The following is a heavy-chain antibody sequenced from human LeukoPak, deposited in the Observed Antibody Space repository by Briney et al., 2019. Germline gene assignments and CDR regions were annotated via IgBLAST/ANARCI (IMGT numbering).Heavy chain of an antibody. CDR3: AKDYRNYYGSGSYFT. V-gene: IGHV3-74*01. CDR1: GFTFSSYW. CDR2: INSDGSST. J-gene: IGHJ4*02. Sequence: PGGSLRLSCAASGFTFSSYWMHWVRQAPGKGLVWVSRINSDGSSTSYADSVKGRFTISRDNAKNTLYLQMNSLRAEDTAVYYCAKDYRNYYGSGSYFTWGQGTLVTVSS. D-gene: IGHD3-10*01.